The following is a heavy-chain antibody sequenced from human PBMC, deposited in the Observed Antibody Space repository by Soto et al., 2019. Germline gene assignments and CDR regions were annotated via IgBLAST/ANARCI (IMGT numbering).Heavy chain of an antibody. D-gene: IGHD3-22*01. V-gene: IGHV1-18*04. Sequence: VASVKVSCKASGYTFTSYGISWVRQAPGQGLEWMGWISAYNGNTNYAQKLQGRVTMTTDTSTSTAYMELRSLRSDDTAVYYCARDHYDSSGYYYDAFDIWGQGTMVTVSS. J-gene: IGHJ3*02. CDR2: ISAYNGNT. CDR3: ARDHYDSSGYYYDAFDI. CDR1: GYTFTSYG.